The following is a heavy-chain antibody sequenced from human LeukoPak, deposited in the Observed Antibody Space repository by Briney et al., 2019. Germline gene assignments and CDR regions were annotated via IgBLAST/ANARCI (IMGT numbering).Heavy chain of an antibody. CDR2: MNPNSGNT. J-gene: IGHJ5*02. CDR3: ARDCSSDTANWFDP. V-gene: IGHV1-8*01. Sequence: GASVKVSCKASGYTFTSYDINWVRQATGQGLEWMGWMNPNSGNTGYAQKFQGRVTMTRNTSISTAYMELSSLRSEDTAVYYCARDCSSDTANWFDPWGQGTLVTVSS. D-gene: IGHD2-2*01. CDR1: GYTFTSYD.